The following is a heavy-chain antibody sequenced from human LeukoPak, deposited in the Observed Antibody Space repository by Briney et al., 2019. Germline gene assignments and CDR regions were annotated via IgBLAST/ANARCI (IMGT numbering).Heavy chain of an antibody. Sequence: GASVKVSCKASGYTFTGYYMHWVRQAPGQGLEWMGWINPNSGGTNYAQKFQGRVTMTRDTSISTAYMELSRLRSDDTAVYYCARGTYYYDSSGHYWHYWGQGTLVTVSS. J-gene: IGHJ4*02. CDR1: GYTFTGYY. V-gene: IGHV1-2*02. CDR2: INPNSGGT. D-gene: IGHD3-22*01. CDR3: ARGTYYYDSSGHYWHY.